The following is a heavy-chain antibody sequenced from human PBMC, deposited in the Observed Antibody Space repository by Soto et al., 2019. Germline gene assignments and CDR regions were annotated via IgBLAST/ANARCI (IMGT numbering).Heavy chain of an antibody. Sequence: EVQLVESGGGLVQPGGSLRLSCAPSGLNVSNNYMSWVRQAPGKGLEWVSVIYSGGTTHYAGSVKGRFTISRDIFKNMLYLQMENLRAEDTEVYYCARDFRLMVGGAGFDYWGQGISVTVSS. CDR1: GLNVSNNY. CDR2: IYSGGTT. V-gene: IGHV3-66*01. J-gene: IGHJ4*02. CDR3: ARDFRLMVGGAGFDY. D-gene: IGHD3-10*01.